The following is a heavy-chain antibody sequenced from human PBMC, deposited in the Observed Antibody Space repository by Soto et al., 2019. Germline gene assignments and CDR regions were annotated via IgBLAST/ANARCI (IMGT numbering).Heavy chain of an antibody. V-gene: IGHV1-3*01. D-gene: IGHD3-9*01. Sequence: ASVKVSCKASGYTFTSYAMHWARQAPGQRLEWMGWINAGNGNTKYSQKFQGRVTITRDTSASTAYMELSSLRSEDTAVYYCARLYYDILTGYRSGMDVWGQGTTVTVSS. CDR2: INAGNGNT. J-gene: IGHJ6*02. CDR1: GYTFTSYA. CDR3: ARLYYDILTGYRSGMDV.